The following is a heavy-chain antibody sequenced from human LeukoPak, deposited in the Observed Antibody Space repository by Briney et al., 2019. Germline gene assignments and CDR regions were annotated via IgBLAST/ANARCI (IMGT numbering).Heavy chain of an antibody. CDR3: ARAGANYGYDMDV. CDR2: IGTVGDT. J-gene: IGHJ6*03. Sequence: GGPLRLSCAASGFTLSSCDMHWVPDAMGKGLEGVSAIGTVGDTYYSDSVNGRFTISRDNAKNSLYLQMNSLRAEDTAVYYCARAGANYGYDMDVWGKGTTVTVSS. CDR1: GFTLSSCD. V-gene: IGHV3-13*01. D-gene: IGHD4-17*01.